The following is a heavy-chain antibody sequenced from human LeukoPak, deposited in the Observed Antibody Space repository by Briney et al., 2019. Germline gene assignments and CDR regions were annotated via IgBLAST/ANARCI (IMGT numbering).Heavy chain of an antibody. V-gene: IGHV1-2*02. Sequence: ASVKVSCKASGYTFTGYYMHWVRQAPGQGLEWMGWINPNSGGTNYAQKFQGRVTMTRDTSISTAYRELSRLRSDDTAVYYCARQSVPAATYYYMDVWGKGTTVTVSS. J-gene: IGHJ6*03. D-gene: IGHD2-2*01. CDR2: INPNSGGT. CDR3: ARQSVPAATYYYMDV. CDR1: GYTFTGYY.